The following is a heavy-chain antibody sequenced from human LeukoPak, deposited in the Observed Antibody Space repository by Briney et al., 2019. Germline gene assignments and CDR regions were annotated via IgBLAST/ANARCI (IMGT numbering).Heavy chain of an antibody. Sequence: SETLSLTCTVSGGSTSGYYWSWIRQPPGKGLEWIGLIFHSGSTDYNPSLKSRVTISVDTSKNQFSLKLSSVTAADTAVYYCARDPDYYYYAMDVWGQGTTVTVSS. J-gene: IGHJ6*02. CDR1: GGSTSGYY. CDR3: ARDPDYYYYAMDV. CDR2: IFHSGST. V-gene: IGHV4-59*01.